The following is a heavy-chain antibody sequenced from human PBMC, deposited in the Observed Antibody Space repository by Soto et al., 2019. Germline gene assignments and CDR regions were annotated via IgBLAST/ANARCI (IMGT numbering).Heavy chain of an antibody. D-gene: IGHD3-16*01. Sequence: VQLLESGGRLVQPGGSLRLSCVASRFTFSNYAMSWVRQAPGKGLEWVAAISGSGGTTYYADSVKGRFAISRDNSKNTLFLQLSGLIAEDRAVYYFGGRGGGLMWGQGTLVTVSS. CDR3: GGRGGGLM. V-gene: IGHV3-23*01. CDR2: ISGSGGTT. J-gene: IGHJ4*02. CDR1: RFTFSNYA.